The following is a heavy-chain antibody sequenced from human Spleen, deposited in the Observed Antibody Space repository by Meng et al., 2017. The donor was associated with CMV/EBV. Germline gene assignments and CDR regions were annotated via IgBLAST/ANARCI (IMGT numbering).Heavy chain of an antibody. CDR1: GGSISTFY. CDR3: ARALGHLLPQKD. D-gene: IGHD2-2*01. Sequence: SETLSLTCTVSGGSISTFYWSWIRQPPGKGLERIGNIYYSGSTNYNPSLKSRVTISVDTSKNQFSLKLSSVTAADTAMYYCARALGHLLPQKDWGQGTLVTVSS. CDR2: IYYSGST. J-gene: IGHJ4*02. V-gene: IGHV4-59*01.